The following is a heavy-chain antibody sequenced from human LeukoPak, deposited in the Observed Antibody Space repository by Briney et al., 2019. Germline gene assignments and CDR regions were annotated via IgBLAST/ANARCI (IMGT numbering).Heavy chain of an antibody. J-gene: IGHJ5*02. CDR1: GYTFTGYY. CDR2: INPNSGGT. Sequence: ASVKVSCKASGYTFTGYYMHWVRQAPGQGLKWMGWINPNSGGTNYAQKFQGRVTMTRDTSISTAYMELSRLRSDDTAVYYCARKTLNRGFFDPWGQGTLVTVSS. CDR3: ARKTLNRGFFDP. V-gene: IGHV1-2*02. D-gene: IGHD5-12*01.